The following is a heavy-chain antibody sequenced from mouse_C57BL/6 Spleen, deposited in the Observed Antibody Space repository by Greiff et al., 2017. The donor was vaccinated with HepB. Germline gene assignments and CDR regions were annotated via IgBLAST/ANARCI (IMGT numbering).Heavy chain of an antibody. J-gene: IGHJ2*01. CDR2: IYPGDGNT. CDR1: GYAFSSSW. D-gene: IGHD2-2*01. CDR3: GRGGYDDFDY. Sequence: VQLQQSGPELVKPGASVKLSCKASGYAFSSSWMNWVKPRPGKGLEWIGRIYPGDGNTNYNGQFKGKATLTADNTSSTAYMQIRSLTSEDSAVYFCGRGGYDDFDYWGQGTTLTVSA. V-gene: IGHV1-82*01.